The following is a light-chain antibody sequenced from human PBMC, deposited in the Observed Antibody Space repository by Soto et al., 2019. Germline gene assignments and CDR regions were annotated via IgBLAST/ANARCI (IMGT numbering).Light chain of an antibody. Sequence: QSALTQPASVSGSPGQSITISCTGSSSDVGRYNIVSWYQQHPGKAPKLMIYEGSQRPSGVSDRFSGSKSGNTASLTISGLQAEDEADYYCCSYAGDRDLILGGGTKVTVL. CDR3: CSYAGDRDLI. CDR1: SSDVGRYNI. J-gene: IGLJ2*01. V-gene: IGLV2-23*01. CDR2: EGS.